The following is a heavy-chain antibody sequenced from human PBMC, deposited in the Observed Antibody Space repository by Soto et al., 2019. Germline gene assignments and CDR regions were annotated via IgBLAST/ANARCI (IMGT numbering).Heavy chain of an antibody. Sequence: ASVKVSCKASGYVLSSHCIYWVRQAPGQGLQLMGIINPGGGRTAYAQKFQGRVTLTRDMSTSTVYMELTSLTYDDTAVYYCARDVSGPGATYVMDVWGQGTTVTVSS. CDR2: INPGGGRT. D-gene: IGHD2-2*01. CDR3: ARDVSGPGATYVMDV. V-gene: IGHV1-46*01. J-gene: IGHJ6*02. CDR1: GYVLSSHC.